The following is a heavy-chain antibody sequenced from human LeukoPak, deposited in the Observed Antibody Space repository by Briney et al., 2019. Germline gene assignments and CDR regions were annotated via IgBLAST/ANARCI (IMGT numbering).Heavy chain of an antibody. V-gene: IGHV3-30-3*01. D-gene: IGHD6-6*01. Sequence: GGSLRLSCAASGFTFSSYAMHWVRQAPGKGLERVAVMSYDGSNKYYADSVKGRFTISRDNSKNTLYLQMNSLRAEDTAVYYCARDYVAARTFDYWGQGTLVTVSS. CDR3: ARDYVAARTFDY. CDR2: MSYDGSNK. CDR1: GFTFSSYA. J-gene: IGHJ4*02.